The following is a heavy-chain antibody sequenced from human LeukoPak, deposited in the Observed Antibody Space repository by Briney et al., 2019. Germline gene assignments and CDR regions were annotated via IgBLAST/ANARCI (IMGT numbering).Heavy chain of an antibody. V-gene: IGHV4-34*01. Sequence: SETLSLTCAVYGGSFSGYYWSWIRQPPGKGLEWIGEINHSGSTNYNPSLKSRVTISVDTSKNQFSLKLTSMTAADAAVYYCARQDFSVYLSNWFDHWGQGTLVTVSS. CDR1: GGSFSGYY. J-gene: IGHJ5*02. CDR3: ARQDFSVYLSNWFDH. CDR2: INHSGST. D-gene: IGHD5/OR15-5a*01.